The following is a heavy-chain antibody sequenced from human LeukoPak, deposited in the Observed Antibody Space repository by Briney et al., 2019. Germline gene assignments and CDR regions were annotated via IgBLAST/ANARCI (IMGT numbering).Heavy chain of an antibody. V-gene: IGHV2-70*11. CDR3: ARTKYYVPSALSHAPRNQEVLYYYYMDV. CDR1: GFSLSTSGMC. CDR2: IDWDDDK. D-gene: IGHD3-10*02. J-gene: IGHJ6*03. Sequence: SQSGPALVKPTQTLTLTCTFSGFSLSTSGMCVSWIRQPPGKALEWLARIDWDDDKYYSTSLKTRLTISKDTSKNQVVLTMTNMDPVDTATYYCARTKYYVPSALSHAPRNQEVLYYYYMDVWGKGTTVTVSS.